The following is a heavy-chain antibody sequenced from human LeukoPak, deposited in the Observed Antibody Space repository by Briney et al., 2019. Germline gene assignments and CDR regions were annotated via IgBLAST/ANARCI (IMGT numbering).Heavy chain of an antibody. V-gene: IGHV3-66*01. J-gene: IGHJ4*02. CDR1: GFTVSSNY. CDR3: ARETTNNYYDSSGYYGY. CDR2: IYSGGST. D-gene: IGHD3-22*01. Sequence: GGSLRLSCAASGFTVSSNYMSWVRQAPGEGLEWVSVIYSGGSTYYADSVKGRFTISRDNSKNTLYLQMNSLRAEDTAVYYCARETTNNYYDSSGYYGYWGQGTLVTVSS.